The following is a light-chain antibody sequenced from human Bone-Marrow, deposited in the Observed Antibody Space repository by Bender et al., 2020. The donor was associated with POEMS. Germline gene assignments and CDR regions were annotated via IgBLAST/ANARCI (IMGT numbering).Light chain of an antibody. V-gene: IGLV2-8*01. CDR2: EVT. CDR1: SSDIGGYKY. J-gene: IGLJ2*01. Sequence: QSALTQPASVSGSPGQSVTISCSGTSSDIGGYKYVSWYQQHPGKAPKLIIYEVTMRPSGVPDRFSGSKSGNTASLTVSGLQTDDEADYYCSSYAGGNNVVFGGGTRLTVL. CDR3: SSYAGGNNVV.